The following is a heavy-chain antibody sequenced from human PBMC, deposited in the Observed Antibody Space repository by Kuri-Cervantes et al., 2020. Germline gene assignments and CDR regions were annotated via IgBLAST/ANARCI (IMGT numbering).Heavy chain of an antibody. D-gene: IGHD5-12*01. J-gene: IGHJ3*02. Sequence: GESLKISCAASGFTFSSYSMNWVRQAPGKGLEWVSAISGSGGSTYYADSVKGRFTISRDNSKNTLYLQMNSLRAEDTAVYYCAKLATSSDPFDIWGQGTMVTVSS. V-gene: IGHV3-23*01. CDR1: GFTFSSYS. CDR2: ISGSGGST. CDR3: AKLATSSDPFDI.